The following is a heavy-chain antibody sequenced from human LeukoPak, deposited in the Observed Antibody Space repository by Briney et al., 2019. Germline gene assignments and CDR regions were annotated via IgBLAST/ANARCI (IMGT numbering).Heavy chain of an antibody. CDR2: IYYSGST. J-gene: IGHJ4*02. V-gene: IGHV4-59*12. D-gene: IGHD2-2*01. CDR3: ARGYCSSTSCYSTDLDY. CDR1: GGSISSYY. Sequence: SETLSLTCTVSGGSISSYYWSWIRQPPGKGLEWIGYIYYSGSTNYNPSLKSRVTISVDTSKNQFSLKLSSVTAADTAVYYCARGYCSSTSCYSTDLDYWGQGTLVTVSS.